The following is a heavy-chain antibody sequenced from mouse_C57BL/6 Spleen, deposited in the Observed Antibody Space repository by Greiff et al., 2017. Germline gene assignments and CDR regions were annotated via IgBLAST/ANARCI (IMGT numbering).Heavy chain of an antibody. CDR1: GYTLTDYY. Sequence: EVQLQQSGPELVKPGASVKISCKASGYTLTDYYMNWVKQSHGKSLEWIGDINPNNGGTSYNQKFKGKATLTVDKSSSTAYMELRSLTSEDSAVYYCARGIYYYGRDYWGQGTSVTVSS. J-gene: IGHJ4*01. V-gene: IGHV1-26*01. CDR3: ARGIYYYGRDY. CDR2: INPNNGGT.